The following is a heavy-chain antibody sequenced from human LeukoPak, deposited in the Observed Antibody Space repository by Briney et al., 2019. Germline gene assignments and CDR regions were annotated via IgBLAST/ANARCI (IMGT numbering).Heavy chain of an antibody. D-gene: IGHD3-3*01. CDR3: ARDLIDWSGTYYYGMDV. J-gene: IGHJ6*02. CDR1: GFTFSNHW. Sequence: GGSLRLSCAASGFTFSNHWMSWVRQAPGKGLEWVSVIYSGGSTYYADSVKGRFTISRDNSKNTLYLQMNSLRAEDTAVYYCARDLIDWSGTYYYGMDVWGQGTTVTVSS. CDR2: IYSGGST. V-gene: IGHV3-66*01.